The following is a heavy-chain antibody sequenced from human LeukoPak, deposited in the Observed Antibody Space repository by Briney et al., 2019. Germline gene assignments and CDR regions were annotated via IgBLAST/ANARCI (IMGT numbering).Heavy chain of an antibody. Sequence: PSENLSLNCAVYGGSFSGYYWSWIRQPPGKGLEWIGEINHSGSTNYNPSLKSRVTISVDTSKNQFSLKLSSVTAADTAVYYCARGPDYYGMDVWGQGTAVTVSS. CDR1: GGSFSGYY. J-gene: IGHJ6*02. CDR3: ARGPDYYGMDV. V-gene: IGHV4-34*01. CDR2: INHSGST.